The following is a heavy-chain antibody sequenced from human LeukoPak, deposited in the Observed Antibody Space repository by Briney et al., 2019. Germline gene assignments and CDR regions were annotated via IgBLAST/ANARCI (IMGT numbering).Heavy chain of an antibody. J-gene: IGHJ3*02. D-gene: IGHD6-19*01. CDR3: TTAIAVAGFDAFDI. Sequence: PGGSLRLSCAASGFTFSNAWMSWVRQAPGKGLVGVGRFKSKTAGRTTDYAAPVKGRFTISRDDSKNTLYLQMNSLKTEDTAVYYCTTAIAVAGFDAFDIWGQGTMVTVSS. V-gene: IGHV3-15*01. CDR1: GFTFSNAW. CDR2: FKSKTAGRTT.